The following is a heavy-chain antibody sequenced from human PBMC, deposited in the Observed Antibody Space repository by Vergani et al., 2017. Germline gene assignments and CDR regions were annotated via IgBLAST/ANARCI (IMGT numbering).Heavy chain of an antibody. CDR2: IYHSGNT. Sequence: QVQLQESGPGLVKPSETLSLTCAVSGYSISSGYYWGWIRQPPGKGLEWIGSIYHSGNTYYNPSLMSRVTILVDTSKNQFSLKLRSVTAADTAVYYCARPLSGEYSYGYSYWGQGTLVTVSS. V-gene: IGHV4-38-2*01. D-gene: IGHD5-18*01. J-gene: IGHJ4*02. CDR1: GYSISSGYY. CDR3: ARPLSGEYSYGYSY.